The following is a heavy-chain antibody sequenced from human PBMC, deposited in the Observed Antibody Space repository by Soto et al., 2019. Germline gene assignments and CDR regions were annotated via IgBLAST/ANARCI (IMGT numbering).Heavy chain of an antibody. J-gene: IGHJ2*01. CDR2: TIPIFTTA. D-gene: IGHD4-17*01. V-gene: IGHV1-69*01. CDR1: GGTFKGYS. Sequence: QVQLVQSGAEVNEPGSSLKVSCQASGGTFKGYSISWVRQAPGQGLEWVGGTIPIFTTANYAQKFQGRLTMTADESTSTAYMERSGLRSDDTAIYYCARGGNGDNVGYWYFDLWGRGTQVTVSP. CDR3: ARGGNGDNVGYWYFDL.